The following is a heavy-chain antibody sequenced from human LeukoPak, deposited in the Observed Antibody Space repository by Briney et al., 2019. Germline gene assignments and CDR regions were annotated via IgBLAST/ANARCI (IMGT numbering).Heavy chain of an antibody. CDR1: GFTFTTYG. D-gene: IGHD1-26*01. V-gene: IGHV3-23*01. Sequence: PGGSLRLSCAASGFTFTTYGMSWVRQAPGKGLEWVSVISDSGGSTYYADSVKGRFTISRDNAKNSLHLQMNTLRADDTAVYYCATGKVGPYYYYMDVWGKGTTVTVSS. CDR3: ATGKVGPYYYYMDV. CDR2: ISDSGGST. J-gene: IGHJ6*03.